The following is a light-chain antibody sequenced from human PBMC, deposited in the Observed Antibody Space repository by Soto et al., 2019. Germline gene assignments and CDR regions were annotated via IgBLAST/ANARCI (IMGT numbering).Light chain of an antibody. V-gene: IGKV3-11*01. CDR2: DAS. Sequence: EIVLTQSPATLSLSPGERATFSCRASQSVSSYLAWYQQKPGQAPRLLIYDASNRATSIPARFSGSGSGTDFTLTISSLEPEDFAVYYCQQRSNWPGTFGQGTKLEIK. CDR3: QQRSNWPGT. J-gene: IGKJ2*02. CDR1: QSVSSY.